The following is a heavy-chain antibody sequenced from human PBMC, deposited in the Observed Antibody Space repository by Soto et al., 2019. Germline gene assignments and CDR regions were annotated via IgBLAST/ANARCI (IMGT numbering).Heavy chain of an antibody. V-gene: IGHV3-13*04. J-gene: IGHJ6*02. CDR2: IGTAGDT. D-gene: IGHD3-10*01. Sequence: EVQLVESGGGLVQPGGSLRLSCAASGFTFSSYDMHWVRQATGKGLEWVSAIGTAGDTYYPGSVKGRFTLSRENAKNSLYLKINSLRAGDTAVYYCARGREAGSYYYYGMDVWGQGTTVTVSS. CDR1: GFTFSSYD. CDR3: ARGREAGSYYYYGMDV.